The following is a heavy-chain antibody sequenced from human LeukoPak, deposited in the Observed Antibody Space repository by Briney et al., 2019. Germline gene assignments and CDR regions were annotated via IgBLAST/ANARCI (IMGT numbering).Heavy chain of an antibody. Sequence: GGSLRLSCAASGFTLSRYGMSWVRQAPGKGLVWVSRINSEGSSTTYADSVKGRFTISRDNAKNTLILQMNSLRAEDTAVYYCARDYCSRFDYWGQGTLVTVSS. CDR2: INSEGSST. CDR3: ARDYCSRFDY. V-gene: IGHV3-74*01. J-gene: IGHJ4*02. CDR1: GFTLSRYG. D-gene: IGHD2-21*01.